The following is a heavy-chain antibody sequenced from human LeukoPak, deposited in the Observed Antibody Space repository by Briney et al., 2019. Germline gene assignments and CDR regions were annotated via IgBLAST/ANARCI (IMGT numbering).Heavy chain of an antibody. Sequence: SETLSLTCSVSGYSTSSAYYWGWIRQPPGKGLEWIGTMYHSGSTNYNPSLKSRVTISVDTSKNQFSLKLSSVTAADTAVYYCARGGGSSGYYDYWGQGTLVTVSS. J-gene: IGHJ4*02. V-gene: IGHV4-38-2*02. CDR2: MYHSGST. CDR1: GYSTSSAYY. CDR3: ARGGGSSGYYDY. D-gene: IGHD1-26*01.